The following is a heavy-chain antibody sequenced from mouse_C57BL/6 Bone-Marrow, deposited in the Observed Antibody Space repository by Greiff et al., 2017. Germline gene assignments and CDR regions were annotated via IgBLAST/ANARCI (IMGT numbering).Heavy chain of an antibody. D-gene: IGHD3-2*02. J-gene: IGHJ2*01. V-gene: IGHV10-1*01. CDR2: IRSKSNNYAT. CDR3: VRQLRLRPYYFDY. CDR1: GFSFNTYA. Sequence: EVQLVESGGGLVQPKGSLKLSCAASGFSFNTYAMNWVRQAPGKGLEWVARIRSKSNNYATYYADSVKDRFTISRDDSESMLYLQMNNLKTEDTAMYYCVRQLRLRPYYFDYWGQGTTLTVSS.